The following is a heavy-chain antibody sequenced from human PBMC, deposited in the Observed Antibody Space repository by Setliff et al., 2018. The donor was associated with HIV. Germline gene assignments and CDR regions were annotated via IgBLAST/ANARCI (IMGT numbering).Heavy chain of an antibody. Sequence: SETLSLTCAVYGGSFSGHYWSWIRQPPGKGLEWIGEINHSGSTNYNPSLKSRVTISVDTSKNQFSLKLSSVTAADTAVYYCARGQGLLLWFGELPRDNWFDPWGQGTLVTVSS. D-gene: IGHD3-10*01. J-gene: IGHJ5*02. CDR3: ARGQGLLLWFGELPRDNWFDP. CDR2: INHSGST. CDR1: GGSFSGHY. V-gene: IGHV4-34*01.